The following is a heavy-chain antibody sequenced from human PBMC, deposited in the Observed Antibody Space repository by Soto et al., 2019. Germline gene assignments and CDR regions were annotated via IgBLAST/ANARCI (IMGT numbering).Heavy chain of an antibody. V-gene: IGHV3-30-3*01. Sequence: QVQLVESGGGVVQPGRSLRLSCAASGFTFSSYAMHWVRQAPGKGLEWVAVISYDGSNKYYADSVKGRFTISRDNSKNTLYLQMNSLRAEDPAVYYCAREWWGAGTTPYFDYWGQGTLVTVSS. CDR3: AREWWGAGTTPYFDY. J-gene: IGHJ4*02. CDR1: GFTFSSYA. D-gene: IGHD1-7*01. CDR2: ISYDGSNK.